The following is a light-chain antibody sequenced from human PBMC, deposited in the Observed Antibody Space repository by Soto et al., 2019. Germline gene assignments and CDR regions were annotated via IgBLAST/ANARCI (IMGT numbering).Light chain of an antibody. J-gene: IGKJ3*01. V-gene: IGKV1-12*01. CDR3: QQADSFTT. Sequence: DIRMTQSPSSVSASVGDRVTITCRASQGIGNWLAWYQQKPGKAPKLLIYAASSLQSGVPSRFSGSGSGTDFTLTISSLQPEDFATYYCQQADSFTTFGPGTKVDIK. CDR1: QGIGNW. CDR2: AAS.